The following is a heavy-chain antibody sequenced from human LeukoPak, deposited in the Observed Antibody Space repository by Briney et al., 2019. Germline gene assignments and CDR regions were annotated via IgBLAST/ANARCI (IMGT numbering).Heavy chain of an antibody. D-gene: IGHD6-19*01. V-gene: IGHV3-7*01. J-gene: IGHJ3*02. CDR1: GFTFSSYW. CDR3: ARDTSGNDAFDI. CDR2: IKQDGSEK. Sequence: GGSLRLSCVASGFTFSSYWMSWARQAPGKGLEWVANIKQDGSEKYYVDSVKGRFTISRDNAKSSLSLQMYSLRAEDTAVYYCARDTSGNDAFDIWGQGTMVTVSS.